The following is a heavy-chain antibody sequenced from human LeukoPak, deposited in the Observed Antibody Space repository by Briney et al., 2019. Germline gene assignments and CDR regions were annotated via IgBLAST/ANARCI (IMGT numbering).Heavy chain of an antibody. Sequence: GGSLRLSCAASGFTFSSYGMHWVRQAPGKGLEWVAVIWYDGSNKYYADSVKGRFTISRDNSKNTLYLQMNSLRAEDTAVYYCARTYYYDSSGYYRDYYYGMDVWGRGTTVTVSS. D-gene: IGHD3-22*01. V-gene: IGHV3-33*01. CDR2: IWYDGSNK. CDR1: GFTFSSYG. J-gene: IGHJ6*02. CDR3: ARTYYYDSSGYYRDYYYGMDV.